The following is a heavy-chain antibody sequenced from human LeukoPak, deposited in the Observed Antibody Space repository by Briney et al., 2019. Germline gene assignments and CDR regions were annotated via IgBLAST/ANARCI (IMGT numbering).Heavy chain of an antibody. V-gene: IGHV3-23*01. CDR3: AKHGGFWSGYYFHYYYYYYMDV. Sequence: GGSLRLSCAASGFTFSSYGMSWVRRAPGKGLEWVSAISGSGGSTYYADSVKGRFTISRDNSKNTLYLQMNSLRAEDTAVYYCAKHGGFWSGYYFHYYYYYYMDVWGKGTTVTVSS. J-gene: IGHJ6*03. CDR1: GFTFSSYG. D-gene: IGHD3-3*01. CDR2: ISGSGGST.